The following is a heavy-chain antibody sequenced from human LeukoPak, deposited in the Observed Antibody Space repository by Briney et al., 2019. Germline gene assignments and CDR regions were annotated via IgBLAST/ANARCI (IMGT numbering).Heavy chain of an antibody. CDR3: AKGSADNYNWFDP. CDR1: GFTFSSYS. CDR2: ISWNSGSI. D-gene: IGHD1-20*01. Sequence: GGSLRLSCAASGFTFSSYSMNWVRQAPGKGLEWVSGISWNSGSIGYADSVKGRFTISRDNAKNSLYLQMNSLRAEDTALYYCAKGSADNYNWFDPWGQGTLVTVSS. J-gene: IGHJ5*02. V-gene: IGHV3-9*01.